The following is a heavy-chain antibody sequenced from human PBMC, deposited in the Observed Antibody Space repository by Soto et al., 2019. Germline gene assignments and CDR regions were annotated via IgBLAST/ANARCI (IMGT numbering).Heavy chain of an antibody. CDR3: VRDSALVSGSPNIAVAGFDY. J-gene: IGHJ4*02. CDR1: GFTFSSYG. CDR2: IWYDGSNK. V-gene: IGHV3-33*01. D-gene: IGHD6-19*01. Sequence: QVQLVESGGGVVQPGRSLRLSCAASGFTFSSYGMHWVRQAPGKGLEWVAVIWYDGSNKYYADSVKGRFTISRDNSKNTLYLQMNSPRAEDTAVYYCVRDSALVSGSPNIAVAGFDYWGQGTLVTVSS.